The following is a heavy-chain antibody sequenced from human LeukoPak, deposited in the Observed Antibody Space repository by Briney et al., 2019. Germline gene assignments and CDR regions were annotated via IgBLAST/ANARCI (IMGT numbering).Heavy chain of an antibody. Sequence: ASVKVSCKASGYTFTGYYMHWVRQAPRQGLEWMGWINPNSGGTNYAQKFQGRVTMTRDTSISTAYMELSRLRSDDTAVYYCARVPVTTVVTPDYWGQGTLVTVSS. CDR3: ARVPVTTVVTPDY. CDR1: GYTFTGYY. CDR2: INPNSGGT. J-gene: IGHJ4*02. V-gene: IGHV1-2*02. D-gene: IGHD4-17*01.